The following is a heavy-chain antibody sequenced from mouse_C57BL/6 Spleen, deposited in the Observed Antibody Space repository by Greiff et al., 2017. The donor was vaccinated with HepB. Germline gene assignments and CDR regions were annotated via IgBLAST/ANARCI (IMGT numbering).Heavy chain of an antibody. CDR2: IDPETGGT. D-gene: IGHD1-1*01. J-gene: IGHJ4*01. CDR3: TPYYGYDMDY. CDR1: GYTFTDYE. Sequence: VQLQQSGAELVRPGASVTLSCKASGYTFTDYEMHWVKQTPVHGLEWIGAIDPETGGTAYNQKFKGKAILTADKSSSTAYMELRSLTSEDSAVYYCTPYYGYDMDYWGQGTSVTVSS. V-gene: IGHV1-15*01.